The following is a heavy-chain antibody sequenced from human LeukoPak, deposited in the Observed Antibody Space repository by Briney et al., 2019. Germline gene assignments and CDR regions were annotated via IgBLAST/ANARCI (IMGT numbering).Heavy chain of an antibody. D-gene: IGHD6-19*01. J-gene: IGHJ4*02. V-gene: IGHV1-2*02. Sequence: ASVEVSYNAPGYTATGYYINWVRPAPGQGLEWMGWINPNSGGTNYAQKFQGRLTMTRDPSVSTAYMELSRLISDDTAVYYCARAKQCPGGYWGQGTLVTVSS. CDR3: ARAKQCPGGY. CDR1: GYTATGYY. CDR2: INPNSGGT.